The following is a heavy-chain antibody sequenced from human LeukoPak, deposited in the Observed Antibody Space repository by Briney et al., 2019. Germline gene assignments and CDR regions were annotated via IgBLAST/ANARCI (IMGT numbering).Heavy chain of an antibody. CDR3: VRVDSNWYLDY. J-gene: IGHJ4*02. CDR1: GLTFSDHH. V-gene: IGHV3-72*01. CDR2: IRNKARSYTT. Sequence: PGGSLRLSCAASGLTFSDHHMDWVGQAPGRGLEGVGRIRNKARSYTTEYAASVKGRFTISRDESNNSLYLQMNSLKTEDTAVYYCVRVDSNWYLDYWGQGTLVTVSS. D-gene: IGHD4-11*01.